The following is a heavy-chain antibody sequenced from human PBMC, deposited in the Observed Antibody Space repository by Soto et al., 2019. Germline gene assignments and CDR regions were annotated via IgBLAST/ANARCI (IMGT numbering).Heavy chain of an antibody. J-gene: IGHJ4*02. D-gene: IGHD6-13*01. V-gene: IGHV4-30-2*01. Sequence: QLQLQESGSGLVKPSQTLSLTRAVYGGSLSSGGYSWSWIRQPPGKGLEWIGYIYHSGSTYYNPSLKSRITISVDRSNNQFSLKLSSVTAADTAVYYCASGQHLVRNYWGQGTLVTVSS. CDR1: GGSLSSGGYS. CDR3: ASGQHLVRNY. CDR2: IYHSGST.